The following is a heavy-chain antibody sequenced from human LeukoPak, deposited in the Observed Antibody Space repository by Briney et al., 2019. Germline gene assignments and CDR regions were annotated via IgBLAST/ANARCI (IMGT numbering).Heavy chain of an antibody. V-gene: IGHV3-21*01. Sequence: GGSLRLSCAASGFTFTTYTMNWVRQAPGKGLEWVSSISGSGAYIYYADSVKGRFTISRDNVKNSLYLQMNSLRVEDTAVYYCARVPTTYGMDVWGQGTTVTVSS. D-gene: IGHD4-17*01. J-gene: IGHJ6*02. CDR2: ISGSGAYI. CDR1: GFTFTTYT. CDR3: ARVPTTYGMDV.